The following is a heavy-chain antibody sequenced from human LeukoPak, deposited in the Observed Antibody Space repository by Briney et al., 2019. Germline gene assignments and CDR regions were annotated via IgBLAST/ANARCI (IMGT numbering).Heavy chain of an antibody. CDR3: ARDIYGPIVVLRAEGEGPFRDH. J-gene: IGHJ4*02. V-gene: IGHV1-24*01. CDR1: GYTLTELS. Sequence: EASVKVSCKVSGYTLTELSMHWVRQAPGKGLEWMGGFDPEDGETIYAQKFQGRVTMTEDTSTDTAYMELSSLRSEDTAVYYCARDIYGPIVVLRAEGEGPFRDHWGQGTLVTVSS. CDR2: FDPEDGET. D-gene: IGHD3-16*01.